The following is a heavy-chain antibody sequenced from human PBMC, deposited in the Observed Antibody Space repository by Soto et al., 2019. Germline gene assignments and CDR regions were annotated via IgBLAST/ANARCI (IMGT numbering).Heavy chain of an antibody. CDR1: GFTVSSNY. V-gene: IGHV3-53*04. CDR3: ARGTATFTDY. CDR2: IYSDGST. D-gene: IGHD6-25*01. Sequence: GALRLSCAASGFTVSSNYMSWVRQAPGKGLEWVSVIYSDGSTYYADSVKGRFTISKHNSKNTLYLQMNSLRAEDTAVYYCARGTATFTDYWGQGTLVTVSS. J-gene: IGHJ4*02.